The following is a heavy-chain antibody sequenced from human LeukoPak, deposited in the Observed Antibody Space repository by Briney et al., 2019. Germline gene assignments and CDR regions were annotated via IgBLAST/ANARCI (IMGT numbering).Heavy chain of an antibody. D-gene: IGHD3-10*01. CDR1: GYTFTSYY. V-gene: IGHV1-46*01. CDR3: ARARLITMVRASLDY. CDR2: INPSGGST. J-gene: IGHJ4*02. Sequence: ASVKVSCKASGYTFTSYYMHLVRQAPGQGLEWMGIINPSGGSTSYAQKFQGRVTMTRDTSTSTVYMELSSLRSEDTAVYYCARARLITMVRASLDYWGEGTQVTVSS.